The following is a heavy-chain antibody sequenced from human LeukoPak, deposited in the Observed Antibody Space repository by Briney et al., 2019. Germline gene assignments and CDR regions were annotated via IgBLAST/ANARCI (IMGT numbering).Heavy chain of an antibody. CDR1: GGSISSYY. CDR2: IYTSGST. V-gene: IGHV4-4*07. Sequence: SETLSLTCTVSGGSISSYYWSWIRQPAGKGLEWIGRIYTSGSTNYNPSLKSRVTISVDTSKNQFSLKLSSVTAADTAVYYCARVSRHDYGGYWDAFDIWGQGTMVTVSS. J-gene: IGHJ3*02. CDR3: ARVSRHDYGGYWDAFDI. D-gene: IGHD4-17*01.